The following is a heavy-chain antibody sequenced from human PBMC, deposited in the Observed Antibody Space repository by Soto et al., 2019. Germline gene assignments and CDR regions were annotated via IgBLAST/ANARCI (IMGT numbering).Heavy chain of an antibody. J-gene: IGHJ5*02. V-gene: IGHV4-39*01. D-gene: IGHD5-12*01. Sequence: QLQLQESGPGLVKPSETLSLTCTVSGGSISSSSYYRGWIRQPPGKGLEWIGSIYYSGSTYYNPSLKSRVTISVDTSKNQFSLKLSSVTAADTAVYYCARIVATMYNWFDPWGQGTLVTVSS. CDR1: GGSISSSSYY. CDR3: ARIVATMYNWFDP. CDR2: IYYSGST.